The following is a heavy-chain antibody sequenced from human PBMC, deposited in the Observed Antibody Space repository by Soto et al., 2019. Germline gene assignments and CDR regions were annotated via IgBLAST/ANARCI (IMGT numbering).Heavy chain of an antibody. Sequence: QVQLVESGGGVVQPGRSLRLSCAASGFTFSSYAMHWVRQAPGKGLEWVAVISYDGSNKYYADSVKGRFTISRDNSKNTLYLQMNSLRAEDTAVYYCARVGVKWLQRSGFDYWGQGTLVTVSS. CDR1: GFTFSSYA. D-gene: IGHD5-12*01. J-gene: IGHJ4*02. V-gene: IGHV3-30-3*01. CDR2: ISYDGSNK. CDR3: ARVGVKWLQRSGFDY.